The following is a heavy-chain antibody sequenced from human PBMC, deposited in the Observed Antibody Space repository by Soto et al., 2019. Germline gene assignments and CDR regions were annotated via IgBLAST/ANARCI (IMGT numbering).Heavy chain of an antibody. J-gene: IGHJ4*02. CDR2: INAGNGNT. V-gene: IGHV1-3*01. CDR1: GYTFTSYA. Sequence: GASVKDSCKASGYTFTSYAMPWVRQAPGQRLEWMGWINAGNGNTKYSQKFQGRVTITRDTSASTTYIELNSLRSEDTAVYYCARGPGGPDGPGDYWGQGTLVTVSS. D-gene: IGHD2-15*01. CDR3: ARGPGGPDGPGDY.